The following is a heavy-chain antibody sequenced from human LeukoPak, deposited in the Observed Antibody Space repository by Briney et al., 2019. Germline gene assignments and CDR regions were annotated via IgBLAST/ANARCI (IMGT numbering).Heavy chain of an antibody. CDR2: INQDGSEK. V-gene: IGHV3-7*01. Sequence: GGSLRLSCAASEFTLSRYWMSWVRQAPGKGLEWVANINQDGSEKYYVDSVKGRFTISRDNAKNSLYLQMNSLRAEDTAVYYCATSDYWAREPWSPSPQ. CDR3: ATSDY. CDR1: EFTLSRYW. J-gene: IGHJ4*02.